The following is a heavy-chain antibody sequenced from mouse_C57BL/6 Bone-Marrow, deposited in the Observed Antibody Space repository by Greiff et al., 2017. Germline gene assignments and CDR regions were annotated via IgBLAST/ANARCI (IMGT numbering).Heavy chain of an antibody. J-gene: IGHJ1*03. CDR3: AQNPSDYYGSSYWYFDV. CDR2: ILPGSGST. V-gene: IGHV1-9*01. CDR1: GYTFTGYW. D-gene: IGHD1-1*01. Sequence: QVQLQQSGAELMKPGASVKLSCKATGYTFTGYWIEWVKQRPGHGLEWIGAILPGSGSTNYTEKFKGKATFTADTSSNTAYMQLSSLRTEDSAIYYCAQNPSDYYGSSYWYFDVWGTGTTVTGSS.